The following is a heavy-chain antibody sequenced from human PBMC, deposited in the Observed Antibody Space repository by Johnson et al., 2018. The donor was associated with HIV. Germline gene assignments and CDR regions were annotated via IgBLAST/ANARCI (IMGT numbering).Heavy chain of an antibody. J-gene: IGHJ3*02. Sequence: QVQLVESGGGVVQPGRSLRLSCAASGFTFSSYAMHWVRQAPGKGLEWVAVISYDGSNKYYADSVKGRFTISRDNSKNTLYLQMNSLRAEDTAVYYCARDGVAGTSGDIWGQGTMVTVSS. D-gene: IGHD6-19*01. V-gene: IGHV3-30-3*01. CDR3: ARDGVAGTSGDI. CDR1: GFTFSSYA. CDR2: ISYDGSNK.